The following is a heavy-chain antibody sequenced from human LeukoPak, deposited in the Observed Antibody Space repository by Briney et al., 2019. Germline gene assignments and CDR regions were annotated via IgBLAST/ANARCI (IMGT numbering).Heavy chain of an antibody. D-gene: IGHD2-2*01. CDR1: GFTFSSYG. V-gene: IGHV3-30*18. J-gene: IGHJ4*02. CDR3: AKVRYPYCSSTSCYGLDY. Sequence: GRSLRLSCAASGFTFSSYGMHWVRQAPGKGLEWVAVISYDGSNKYYADSVKGRFTISRDNSKNTLYLQMNSLGAEDTAVYYCAKVRYPYCSSTSCYGLDYWGQGTLVTVSS. CDR2: ISYDGSNK.